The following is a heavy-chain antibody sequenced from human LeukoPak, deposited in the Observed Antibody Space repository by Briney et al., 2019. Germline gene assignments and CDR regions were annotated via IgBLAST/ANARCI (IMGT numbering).Heavy chain of an antibody. CDR3: ARVLDGGDAFDI. D-gene: IGHD2-15*01. V-gene: IGHV4-59*01. CDR1: GGSISNYY. Sequence: PSETLSLTCTVSGGSISNYYWNWIRQPPGKGLEWIGYIYYSGSTNYNPSLKSRVTISVDTSKNQFSLKLSSVTAADTAVYYCARVLDGGDAFDIWGQGTVVTVSS. J-gene: IGHJ3*02. CDR2: IYYSGST.